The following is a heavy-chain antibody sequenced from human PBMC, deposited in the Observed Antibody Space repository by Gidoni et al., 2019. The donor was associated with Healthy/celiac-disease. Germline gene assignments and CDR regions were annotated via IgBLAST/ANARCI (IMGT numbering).Heavy chain of an antibody. CDR2: ISYSGST. CDR1: GGSISSGGYS. J-gene: IGHJ5*02. V-gene: IGHV4-31*03. CDR3: ARDRVVGDSSGHRFDP. Sequence: QVQLQESGPGLMKPSQTLSPTCTVSGGSISSGGYSCSWIRPHPGEGLEWIGNISYSGSTYSNPSLKSRVTISVDTSKTQFSLKLSSVTAADTAVYYCARDRVVGDSSGHRFDPWGQGTLVTVSS. D-gene: IGHD3-22*01.